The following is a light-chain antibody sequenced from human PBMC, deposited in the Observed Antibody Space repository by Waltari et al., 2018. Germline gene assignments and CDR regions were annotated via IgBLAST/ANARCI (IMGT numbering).Light chain of an antibody. Sequence: DIQMTQSPSSLSASVGDRVTITSQASQDISNYLNWYQQKPGKAPKPLIYDASNLETGVPSRFSGSGSGTDFTFTISSLQPEDIATYYCQQYDNLPLTFGQGTKLEIK. CDR3: QQYDNLPLT. CDR1: QDISNY. J-gene: IGKJ2*01. CDR2: DAS. V-gene: IGKV1-33*01.